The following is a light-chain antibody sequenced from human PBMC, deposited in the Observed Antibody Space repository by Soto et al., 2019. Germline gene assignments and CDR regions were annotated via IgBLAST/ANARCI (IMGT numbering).Light chain of an antibody. V-gene: IGKV1-5*01. CDR3: QHYRRHSDLT. CDR1: QNINTW. CDR2: DAS. Sequence: DIQMTQSPSTLSASVGDTVSITCRASQNINTWLAWYQQKPGKAPKFLIYDASSLDRGVPSRFSGDGSGTEFTLTISSLQPDDVGIYYCQHYRRHSDLTFGGGT. J-gene: IGKJ4*01.